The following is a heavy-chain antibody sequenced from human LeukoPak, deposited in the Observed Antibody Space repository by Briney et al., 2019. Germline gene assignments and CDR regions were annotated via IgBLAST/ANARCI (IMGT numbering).Heavy chain of an antibody. J-gene: IGHJ3*02. Sequence: SETLSLTCAVYGGSFSGYYWSWIRQPPGKGLEWIGYIYYSGSTNYNPSLKSRVTISVDTSKNQFSLKLSSVTAADTAVYYCARDYSRYDAFDIWGQGTMVTVSS. V-gene: IGHV4-59*01. CDR2: IYYSGST. D-gene: IGHD6-6*01. CDR1: GGSFSGYY. CDR3: ARDYSRYDAFDI.